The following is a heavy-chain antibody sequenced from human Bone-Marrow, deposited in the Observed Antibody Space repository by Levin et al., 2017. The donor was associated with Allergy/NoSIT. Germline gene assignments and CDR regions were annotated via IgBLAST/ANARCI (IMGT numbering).Heavy chain of an antibody. D-gene: IGHD2-8*01. CDR2: INRDGGDG. V-gene: IGHV3-7*02. J-gene: IGHJ4*02. CDR3: ARNGAWSFEF. Sequence: PGGFLRLSCASSGFTFSGYWMAWVRQAPGKGLEWVANINRDGGDGYYVDSVKGRFTISRDNARNSLDLQMNSLRVEDTAVYYCARNGAWSFEFWGQGTLVTVSS. CDR1: GFTFSGYW.